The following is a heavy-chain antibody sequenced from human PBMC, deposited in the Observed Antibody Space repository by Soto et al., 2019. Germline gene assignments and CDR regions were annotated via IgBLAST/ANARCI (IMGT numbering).Heavy chain of an antibody. CDR3: AKGRDYGGFDP. Sequence: GGSLRLSCAASGFTVSRNYMSWVRQAPGKGLEWVSLIDSGGSTYYADSVKGRFTISRDNSKNTLYLQMNSLRAEDTAVYYCAKGRDYGGFDPWGQGTLVTVSS. J-gene: IGHJ5*02. CDR2: IDSGGST. D-gene: IGHD4-17*01. CDR1: GFTVSRNY. V-gene: IGHV3-53*01.